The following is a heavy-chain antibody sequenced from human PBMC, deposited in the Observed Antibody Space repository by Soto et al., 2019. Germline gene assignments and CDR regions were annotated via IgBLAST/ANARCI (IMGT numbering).Heavy chain of an antibody. CDR2: VYYSGST. V-gene: IGHV4-59*01. CDR1: GGSIGSYY. J-gene: IGHJ5*02. CDR3: ARHPTVTTGRWFDP. Sequence: SGTLSLPCTVAGGSIGSYYWSWIRQPPGKGLEWIGYVYYSGSTNYNPSLKSRVTISVDTSKNQFSLKLSSVTAADTAVYYCARHPTVTTGRWFDPSGQGTLVTVSS. D-gene: IGHD4-17*01.